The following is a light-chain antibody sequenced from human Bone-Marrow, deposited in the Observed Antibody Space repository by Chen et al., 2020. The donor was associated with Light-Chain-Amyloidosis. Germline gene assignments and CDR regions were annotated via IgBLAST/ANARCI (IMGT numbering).Light chain of an antibody. Sequence: SSVQIQPHSVSVAPGETATIACGGNNIGSTSVHWYQQTPGQAPLLVVYDDSDRPSGIPERLSGSNSGNTATLTISRVEAGDEADYYCQVWDRSSDRPVFGGGTKLTVL. CDR2: DDS. J-gene: IGLJ3*02. V-gene: IGLV3-21*02. CDR1: NIGSTS. CDR3: QVWDRSSDRPV.